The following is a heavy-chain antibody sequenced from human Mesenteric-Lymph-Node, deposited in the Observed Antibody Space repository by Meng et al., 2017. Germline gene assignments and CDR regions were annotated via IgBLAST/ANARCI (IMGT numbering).Heavy chain of an antibody. Sequence: SVKVSCKASGGTFSSYAISWVRQAPGQGLEWRGGIIPIFGTANYAQKFQGRVTITTDESTSTAYMELSSLRSEDTAVYYCARGEGYCSGGSCYPDAFDIWGQGTMVTVSS. CDR2: IIPIFGTA. D-gene: IGHD2-15*01. CDR3: ARGEGYCSGGSCYPDAFDI. CDR1: GGTFSSYA. J-gene: IGHJ3*02. V-gene: IGHV1-69*05.